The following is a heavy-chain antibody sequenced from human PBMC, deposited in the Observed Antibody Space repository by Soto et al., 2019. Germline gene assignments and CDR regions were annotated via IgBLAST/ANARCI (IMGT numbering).Heavy chain of an antibody. V-gene: IGHV4-59*01. Sequence: SETLSLTCTVSGGSISSYYWSWIRQPPGKGLEWIGYIYYSGSTNYNPSLKSRVTISVDTSKNQFSLKLSSVTAADTAVYYCARGPHYCGGDCYLKTFDYWGQGTLVTVSS. CDR2: IYYSGST. D-gene: IGHD2-21*01. CDR3: ARGPHYCGGDCYLKTFDY. CDR1: GGSISSYY. J-gene: IGHJ4*02.